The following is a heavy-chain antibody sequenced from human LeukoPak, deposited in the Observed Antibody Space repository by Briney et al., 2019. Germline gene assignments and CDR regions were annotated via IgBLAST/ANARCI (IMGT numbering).Heavy chain of an antibody. D-gene: IGHD3-10*01. CDR2: IKQDASEK. CDR3: ARDGWRFGELSDY. CDR1: GSSFINYW. V-gene: IGHV3-7*04. J-gene: IGHJ4*02. Sequence: GGSLRLSCAASGSSFINYWMSWVRQPPGKGLEWVANIKQDASEKYYVNSVKGRFTIFRDNAKNSLNLHVNSLRPEDTAVYYCARDGWRFGELSDYWGQGTLVTVSS.